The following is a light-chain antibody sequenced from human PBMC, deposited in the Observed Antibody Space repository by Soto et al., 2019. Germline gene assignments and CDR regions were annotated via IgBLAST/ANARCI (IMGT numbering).Light chain of an antibody. CDR1: SSNIGNNA. CDR3: AEWDDSLNGYV. V-gene: IGLV1-36*01. Sequence: QSVLTQPPSVSEAPRQRVTISCSGSSSNIGNNAVNWYQQLPGKAPKLLIYYDDLLPSGVSDRFSGSKSGTSASLAISGLQSEDEADYYCAEWDDSLNGYVFGPGTKVTVL. J-gene: IGLJ1*01. CDR2: YDD.